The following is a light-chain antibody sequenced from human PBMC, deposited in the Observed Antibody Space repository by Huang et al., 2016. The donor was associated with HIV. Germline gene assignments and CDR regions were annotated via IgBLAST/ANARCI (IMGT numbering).Light chain of an antibody. Sequence: IQLTQSPSSLSASVGDRVTITCRASQDISTNLAWYQQKPGEAPKVLISAASTLQSGVPSRFSGSVAGIYFTRTITNRQPEDFTTYYCQQLNNYPITFGQGTRLDIK. J-gene: IGKJ5*01. CDR2: AAS. CDR3: QQLNNYPIT. V-gene: IGKV1-9*01. CDR1: QDISTN.